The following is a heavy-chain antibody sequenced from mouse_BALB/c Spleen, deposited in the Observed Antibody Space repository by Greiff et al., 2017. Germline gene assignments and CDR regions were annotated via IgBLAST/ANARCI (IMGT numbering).Heavy chain of an antibody. CDR1: GYSITSDYA. Sequence: EVKLVESGPGLVKPSQSLSLTCTVTGYSITSDYAWNWIRQFPGNKLEWMGYISYSGSTSYNPSLKSRISITRDTSKNQFFLQLNSVTTEDTATYYCARGDYYGWYFDVWGAGTTVTVSS. J-gene: IGHJ1*01. V-gene: IGHV3-2*02. CDR2: ISYSGST. D-gene: IGHD1-1*01. CDR3: ARGDYYGWYFDV.